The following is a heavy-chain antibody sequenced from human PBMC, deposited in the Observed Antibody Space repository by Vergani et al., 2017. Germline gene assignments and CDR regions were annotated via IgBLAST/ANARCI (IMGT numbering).Heavy chain of an antibody. D-gene: IGHD5-24*01. J-gene: IGHJ4*02. V-gene: IGHV3-23*01. CDR1: GFTFSSHA. Sequence: EVQLLQSEGAVVQPGGSLRLSCVASGFTFSSHAMSWVRQGHGQGLEWVSSINNTGDSTNYADSVKGRFTISRDNSKNTLYLQMNSLRVEDTAVYYCGRGSDNYNWGQGTLVTVSS. CDR2: INNTGDST. CDR3: GRGSDNYN.